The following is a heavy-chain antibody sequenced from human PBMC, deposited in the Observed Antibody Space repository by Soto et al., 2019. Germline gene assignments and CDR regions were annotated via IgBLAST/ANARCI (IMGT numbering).Heavy chain of an antibody. Sequence: PSETLSLTCAVSGYSIRNGYYWGWIRQPPGKGLEWIGAIYPTGITYYNPSLQSRVAISVDTSTNQFSLRLTSVTAADTAVCFCARAHTPYYCSSLSCSYLDYWGQGALVTVSS. V-gene: IGHV4-38-2*01. CDR3: ARAHTPYYCSSLSCSYLDY. CDR2: IYPTGIT. D-gene: IGHD2-2*01. J-gene: IGHJ4*02. CDR1: GYSIRNGYY.